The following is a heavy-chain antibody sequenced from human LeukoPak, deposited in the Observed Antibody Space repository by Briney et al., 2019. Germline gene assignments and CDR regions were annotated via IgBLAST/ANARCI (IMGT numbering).Heavy chain of an antibody. CDR3: ARAHDSSSLGNYMDV. V-gene: IGHV1-8*01. CDR2: MNPNSGNT. J-gene: IGHJ6*03. CDR1: GYTFTSYN. Sequence: GASVKVSCKASGYTFTSYNINWVQQATGQGLEWMGWMNPNSGNTGYAQKFQGRVTMTRNTSISTAYMELSSLRSEDTAVYYCARAHDSSSLGNYMDVWGKGTTVTVSS. D-gene: IGHD6-13*01.